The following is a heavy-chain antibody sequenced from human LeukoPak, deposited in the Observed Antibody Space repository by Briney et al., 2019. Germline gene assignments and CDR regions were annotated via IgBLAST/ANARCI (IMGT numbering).Heavy chain of an antibody. V-gene: IGHV4-61*01. J-gene: IGHJ6*02. D-gene: IGHD2-21*01. Sequence: SETLSLTCTVSGGSVSSGSYYWSWIRQPPGKGLEWIGYIYYSGSTNYNPPLKSRVTISVDTSKNQFSLKLSSVTAADAAVYYCARSPYYYYYGMDVWGQGTTVTVSS. CDR2: IYYSGST. CDR3: ARSPYYYYYGMDV. CDR1: GGSVSSGSYY.